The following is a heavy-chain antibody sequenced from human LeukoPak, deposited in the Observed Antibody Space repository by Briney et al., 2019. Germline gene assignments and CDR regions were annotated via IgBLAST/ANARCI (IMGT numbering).Heavy chain of an antibody. D-gene: IGHD5-18*01. J-gene: IGHJ3*02. CDR3: AKWDTSLVDAFDI. V-gene: IGHV3-23*01. CDR2: ISSAGST. Sequence: PGGSLRLSCAASGFAVSTYAMSGVRQAPGKGLEGFSAISSAGSTYYADSVKGRFTISRDNSKNTLYLQMHSLRAEDTAVYYCAKWDTSLVDAFDIWGQGTMVTVSS. CDR1: GFAVSTYA.